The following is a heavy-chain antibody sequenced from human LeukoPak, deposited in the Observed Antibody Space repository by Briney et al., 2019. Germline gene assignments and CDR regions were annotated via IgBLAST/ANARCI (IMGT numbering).Heavy chain of an antibody. CDR1: GFTFSSYA. Sequence: PGGSLRLSCAASGFTFSSYAMTWVRQAPGKGLEWVSAISPSGGSTYYADSVKGRFTISRDNSKNSLYLQMNSLRAEDTAVYYCARDTAMAVFDYWGQGTPVTVSS. D-gene: IGHD5-18*01. V-gene: IGHV3-23*01. CDR2: ISPSGGST. CDR3: ARDTAMAVFDY. J-gene: IGHJ4*02.